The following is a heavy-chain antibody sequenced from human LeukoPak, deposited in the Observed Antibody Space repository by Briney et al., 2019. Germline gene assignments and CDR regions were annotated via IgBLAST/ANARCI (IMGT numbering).Heavy chain of an antibody. D-gene: IGHD4/OR15-4a*01. CDR1: GDRFTTNW. V-gene: IGHV5-51*01. Sequence: GESLKISCKGSGDRFTTNWFGWIRQMPGKGLERMGIIYPGDSDTRYSPSFQGQVTISADKSSNTAYPQWSSLKAPDTAMYYRARLPYGGYIDYWGRGTLVTVSS. J-gene: IGHJ4*02. CDR3: ARLPYGGYIDY. CDR2: IYPGDSDT.